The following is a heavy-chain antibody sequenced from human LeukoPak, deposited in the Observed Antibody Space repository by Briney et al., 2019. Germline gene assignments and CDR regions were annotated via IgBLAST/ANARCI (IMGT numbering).Heavy chain of an antibody. Sequence: ASLKVSCKVSVYTLTELSMHGVRQAPGKGREWMGGFDPEDGETIYAQKFQGRVTMTEDTYTDTAYMELSSLRSEDTAVYYCATPLRGYDPPYFDCWGQGTLVSVSS. J-gene: IGHJ4*02. V-gene: IGHV1-24*01. D-gene: IGHD5-12*01. CDR3: ATPLRGYDPPYFDC. CDR2: FDPEDGET. CDR1: VYTLTELS.